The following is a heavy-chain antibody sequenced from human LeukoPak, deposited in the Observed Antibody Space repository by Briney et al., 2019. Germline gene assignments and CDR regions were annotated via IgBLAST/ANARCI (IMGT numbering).Heavy chain of an antibody. CDR3: ARLDCSSTSCYSRYYYYMDV. D-gene: IGHD2-2*02. CDR1: GFTFSSYS. V-gene: IGHV3-48*04. CDR2: ISSSSSTI. J-gene: IGHJ6*03. Sequence: GGSLRLSCAASGFTFSSYSMNWVRQAPGKGLEWVSYISSSSSTIYYADSVKGRFTISRDNAKNSLYLQMNSLRAEDTAVYYCARLDCSSTSCYSRYYYYMDVWGKGTTVTVSS.